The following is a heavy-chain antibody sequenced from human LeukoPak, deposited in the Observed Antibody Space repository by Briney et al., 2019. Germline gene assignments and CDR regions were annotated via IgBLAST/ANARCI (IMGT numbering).Heavy chain of an antibody. CDR1: GGSISNSGYY. Sequence: SETLSLTCTVSGGSISNSGYYWGWIRQPPGKGLEWIGNIYYSGSTYYNPSLKSRVTISVDTSKNQFSLKLSSVTAAHTAVYYCAKTYYYDPFDFWGQGTLVTVSS. V-gene: IGHV4-39*01. CDR3: AKTYYYDPFDF. J-gene: IGHJ4*02. D-gene: IGHD3-22*01. CDR2: IYYSGST.